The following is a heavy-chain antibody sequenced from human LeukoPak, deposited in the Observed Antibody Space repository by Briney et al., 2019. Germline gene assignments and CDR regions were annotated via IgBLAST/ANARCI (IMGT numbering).Heavy chain of an antibody. V-gene: IGHV3-48*04. Sequence: SGGSLRLSCAASGFTFSSYSMNWVRQAPGKGLEGVSYISSSISTIYYADSVKGRFTISRDNAKNSLYLQMNSLRAEDTAVYYCARDFQTFHYDSSGYNRRPFDYWGQGTLVTVSS. J-gene: IGHJ4*02. CDR2: ISSSISTI. CDR3: ARDFQTFHYDSSGYNRRPFDY. D-gene: IGHD3-22*01. CDR1: GFTFSSYS.